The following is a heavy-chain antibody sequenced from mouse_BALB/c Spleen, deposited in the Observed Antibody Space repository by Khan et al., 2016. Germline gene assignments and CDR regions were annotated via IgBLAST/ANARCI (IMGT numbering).Heavy chain of an antibody. J-gene: IGHJ1*01. CDR1: GYTFTNYG. CDR2: INTYSGES. D-gene: IGHD1-1*01. V-gene: IGHV9-3-1*01. CDR3: ARYCYYDGSSRYFDV. Sequence: QIQLVQSGPELKKPGKTVKISCKASGYTFTNYGMNWVKQAPGKGLKWMGWINTYSGESTYADDFKGRFAFSLDTSANTAYLQINSHTNEDTATYFGARYCYYDGSSRYFDVWGAGTTVTVSS.